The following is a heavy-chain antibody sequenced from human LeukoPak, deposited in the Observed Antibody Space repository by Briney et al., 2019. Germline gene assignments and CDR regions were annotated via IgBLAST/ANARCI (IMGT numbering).Heavy chain of an antibody. V-gene: IGHV1-2*02. J-gene: IGHJ3*02. CDR2: INPNSGGT. CDR1: GYTFTGYY. D-gene: IGHD4-23*01. Sequence: ASVKVSCKASGYTFTGYYMHWVRQAPGQGLEWMGWINPNSGGTNYAQKFQGRVTMTRDTSISTAYMELSRLRSDDTVVYYCATFTVVDDAFDIWGQGTMVTVSS. CDR3: ATFTVVDDAFDI.